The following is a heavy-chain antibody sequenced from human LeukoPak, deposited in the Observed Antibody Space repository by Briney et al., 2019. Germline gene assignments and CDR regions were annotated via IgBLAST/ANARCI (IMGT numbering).Heavy chain of an antibody. V-gene: IGHV4-39*07. CDR3: ARDNRGRGATSIDY. Sequence: SETLSLTCTVSGGSISSSSYYWGWIRQPPGKGLEWIGSIYYSGSTYYNPSLKSRVTISVDTSKNQFSLKLSSVTAADTAVYYCARDNRGRGATSIDYWGQGILVTVSS. CDR2: IYYSGST. J-gene: IGHJ4*02. CDR1: GGSISSSSYY. D-gene: IGHD1-26*01.